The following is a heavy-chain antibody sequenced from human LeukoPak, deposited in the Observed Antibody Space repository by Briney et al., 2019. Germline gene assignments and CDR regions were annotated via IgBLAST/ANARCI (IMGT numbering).Heavy chain of an antibody. J-gene: IGHJ4*02. V-gene: IGHV3-23*01. CDR1: GFTFSSYA. Sequence: PGGSLRLSCAASGFTFSSYAMSWVRQAPGKGLEWVSVISGSGGSTYYADSVKGRFTISRDNSKNTLYLRMNSLRAEDTAVYYCAKTYYSGSGSYDYWGQGALVTVPS. CDR2: ISGSGGST. CDR3: AKTYYSGSGSYDY. D-gene: IGHD3-10*01.